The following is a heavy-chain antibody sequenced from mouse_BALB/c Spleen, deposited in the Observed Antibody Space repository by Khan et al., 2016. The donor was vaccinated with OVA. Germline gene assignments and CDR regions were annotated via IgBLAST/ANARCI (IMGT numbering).Heavy chain of an antibody. CDR3: AKFFYGGISDWYFDV. V-gene: IGHV2-3*01. D-gene: IGHD1-1*01. Sequence: VELVESGPGLVAPSQTLSITCTVSGISLTSYGVTWVRQPPGKGLEWRGIIWGDGSTNYHSTLRSRLTISKDSSRSPVFLTLTRLHSADTATYYCAKFFYGGISDWYFDVWGAGPTVTVSS. J-gene: IGHJ1*01. CDR1: GISLTSYG. CDR2: IWGDGST.